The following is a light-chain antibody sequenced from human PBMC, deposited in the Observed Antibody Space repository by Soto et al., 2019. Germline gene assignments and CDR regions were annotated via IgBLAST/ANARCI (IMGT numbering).Light chain of an antibody. V-gene: IGLV2-14*01. CDR3: TSYTTTTVL. CDR2: DVS. Sequence: QSVLTQPASVSGSPGQSITISCTGTSSDIGAYNYVSWYQQHPGKAPKILIYDVSNRPSGVSNRFSGSKSGNTASLTISGLQAEDEGDYYCTSYTTTTVLFGGGTKLTVL. CDR1: SSDIGAYNY. J-gene: IGLJ2*01.